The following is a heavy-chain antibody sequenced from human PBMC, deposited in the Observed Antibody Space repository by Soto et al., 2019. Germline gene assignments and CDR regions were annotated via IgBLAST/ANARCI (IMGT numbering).Heavy chain of an antibody. J-gene: IGHJ4*02. CDR3: ARAVEQWLANPDY. CDR1: GYTFTSYY. Sequence: QVQLVQSGAEVKKPGASVKVSCKASGYTFTSYYMHWVRQAPGKGLEWLGIINPSGGSTSYAQKFQGRVTMTRDTSTSTVYMELSSLRPEDPAVYYCARAVEQWLANPDYWGQGTLVTVSS. V-gene: IGHV1-46*01. CDR2: INPSGGST. D-gene: IGHD6-19*01.